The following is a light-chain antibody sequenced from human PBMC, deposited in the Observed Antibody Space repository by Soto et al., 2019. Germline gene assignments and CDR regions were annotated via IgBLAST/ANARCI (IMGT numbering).Light chain of an antibody. J-gene: IGKJ1*01. V-gene: IGKV1-5*03. CDR3: QHYNSYSEA. CDR1: QTISSW. CDR2: KSS. Sequence: DIQMTQSPSTLSGSVGDRVTITCRASQTISSWLAWYQQKPGKAPKLLIYKSSTLKIGVPSRFSASGSGTEGTLTMSSLQPDDLAADDCQHYNSYSEASGQGTKVELK.